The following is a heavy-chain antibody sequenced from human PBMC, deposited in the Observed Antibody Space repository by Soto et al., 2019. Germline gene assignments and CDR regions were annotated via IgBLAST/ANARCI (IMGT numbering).Heavy chain of an antibody. Sequence: QVQLVQSGTEVKKPGASVKVSCKASGYTFINNYMHWVRQAPGQRLEWMGIVNPRGYSPTYEQKFQGRVTMTSDTSTSTFYLQLSRLTSEDTAVYYCAREFFGRQNVLDYWGQGTLVTVSS. V-gene: IGHV1-46*01. D-gene: IGHD3-10*01. CDR2: VNPRGYSP. CDR3: AREFFGRQNVLDY. J-gene: IGHJ4*02. CDR1: GYTFINNY.